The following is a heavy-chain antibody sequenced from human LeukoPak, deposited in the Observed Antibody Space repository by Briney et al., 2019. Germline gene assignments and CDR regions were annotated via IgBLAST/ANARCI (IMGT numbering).Heavy chain of an antibody. CDR1: GGSISSGSYY. D-gene: IGHD5/OR15-5a*01. V-gene: IGHV4-61*02. CDR3: ARTVYPFFSLGRYYFDY. CDR2: IYTSGST. J-gene: IGHJ4*02. Sequence: SQTLSLTCTVSGGSISSGSYYWNWIRRPAGKGLEWIGRIYTSGSTNYNPSLKSRVTISVDTSKNQFSLKLSSVTAADTAVYYCARTVYPFFSLGRYYFDYWGQGTLVTVSS.